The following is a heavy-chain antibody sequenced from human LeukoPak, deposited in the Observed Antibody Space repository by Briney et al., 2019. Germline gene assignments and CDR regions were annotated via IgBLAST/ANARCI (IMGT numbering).Heavy chain of an antibody. CDR1: GFSLSTSGVG. CDR2: IYWNDDK. D-gene: IGHD6-19*01. V-gene: IGHV2-5*01. Sequence: SGPALVNPPQTLTLTCTFSGFSLSTSGVGVGWIRQPPGKALEWLALIYWNDDKRYSPSLKSRLTITKDTSKNKVVLTMTNMDPVDTATYYCAHRDTSGWSETKFDPWGQGTLVTVSS. CDR3: AHRDTSGWSETKFDP. J-gene: IGHJ5*02.